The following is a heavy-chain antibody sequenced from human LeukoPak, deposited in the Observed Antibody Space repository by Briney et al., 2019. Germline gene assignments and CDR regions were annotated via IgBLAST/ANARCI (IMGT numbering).Heavy chain of an antibody. CDR1: GFTITTYA. CDR2: ISDRGDST. Sequence: GGSLRLSCAASGFTITTYAMGWVRQAPGKGLVWVSVISDRGDSTHYIDSVKGRFTISRDSFKNTLYLQIDRLRGEDTAVYYCAKGRWGLTINNFDIWGQGTMVTVSS. J-gene: IGHJ3*02. D-gene: IGHD4/OR15-4a*01. CDR3: AKGRWGLTINNFDI. V-gene: IGHV3-23*01.